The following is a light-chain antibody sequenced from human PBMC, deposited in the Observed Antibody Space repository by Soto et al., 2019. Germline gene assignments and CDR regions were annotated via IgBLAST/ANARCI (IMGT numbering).Light chain of an antibody. CDR2: DVS. V-gene: IGLV2-14*03. CDR3: NSYTSGSTWV. Sequence: QSALTQPASVSGSPGQSITISCTGTSSDVGVYNYVSWFQHHPGKAPKVIIYDVSNRPSGVSTRFSGSKSGITASLTISGLQADDEADYYCNSYTSGSTWVFGGGTKLTVL. CDR1: SSDVGVYNY. J-gene: IGLJ3*02.